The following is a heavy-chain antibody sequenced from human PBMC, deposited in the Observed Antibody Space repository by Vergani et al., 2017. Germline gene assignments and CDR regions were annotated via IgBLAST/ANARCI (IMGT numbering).Heavy chain of an antibody. J-gene: IGHJ6*02. CDR2: INPNSGGT. Sequence: QVQLVQSGAEVKKPGASVKVSCKASGYTFTGYYMHWVRQAPGQGLEWMGRINPNSGGTNYAQKFQGRVTMTRDTSISTAYMELSRLRSDDTVVYYCARGEPARGYYYDSSGYYHQGGYYYYGMDVWGQATTVTVSS. V-gene: IGHV1-2*05. CDR3: ARGEPARGYYYDSSGYYHQGGYYYYGMDV. D-gene: IGHD3-22*01. CDR1: GYTFTGYY.